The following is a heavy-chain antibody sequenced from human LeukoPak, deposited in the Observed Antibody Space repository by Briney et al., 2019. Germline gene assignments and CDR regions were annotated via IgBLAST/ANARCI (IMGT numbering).Heavy chain of an antibody. V-gene: IGHV4-4*02. CDR2: IYHSGST. Sequence: SETLSLTCAVSGGSISSSNWWSWVRQPPGKGLEWIGEIYHSGSTNYNPSLKSRVTISVDKSKNQFSLKLSSVTAADTAVYYCARTLPYYYGSGSYGNDAFDIWGQGTMVTVSS. CDR3: ARTLPYYYGSGSYGNDAFDI. J-gene: IGHJ3*02. D-gene: IGHD3-10*01. CDR1: GGSISSSNW.